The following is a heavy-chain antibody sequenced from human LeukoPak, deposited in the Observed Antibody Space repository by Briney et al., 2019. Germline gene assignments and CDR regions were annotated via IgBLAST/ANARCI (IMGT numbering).Heavy chain of an antibody. V-gene: IGHV3-11*01. Sequence: GGSLRLSCAASGFTFSDYYMSWIRQAPGKGLEWVAYITSSGDDIYHADSVKGRFTISRDNAKNALFLRMSSLRVEDTATYYCASDIVATSGDFWGQETLVSVSS. CDR1: GFTFSDYY. D-gene: IGHD5-12*01. J-gene: IGHJ4*02. CDR3: ASDIVATSGDF. CDR2: ITSSGDDI.